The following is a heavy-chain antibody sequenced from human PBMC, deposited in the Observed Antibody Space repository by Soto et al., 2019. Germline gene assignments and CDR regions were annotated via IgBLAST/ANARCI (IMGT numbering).Heavy chain of an antibody. D-gene: IGHD3-3*02. Sequence: QVQLVQSGAEVKEPGSSVKISCQASGGTFRSYALSWVRQAPGQGLEWMGGIIPLFRTPDYAQKFQGRVTITADYSTSTAYMEMSSLRSEDTAIYYCARDNGRPQLGGNYYYITDVWGQGTTIPVSS. V-gene: IGHV1-69*12. J-gene: IGHJ6*02. CDR3: ARDNGRPQLGGNYYYITDV. CDR1: GGTFRSYA. CDR2: IIPLFRTP.